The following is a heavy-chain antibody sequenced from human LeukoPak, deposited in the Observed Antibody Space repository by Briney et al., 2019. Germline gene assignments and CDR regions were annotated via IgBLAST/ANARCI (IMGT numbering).Heavy chain of an antibody. D-gene: IGHD3/OR15-3a*01. CDR1: GFRFSDYY. CDR2: IRDSGEA. CDR3: ARDRAALQDWVEFDP. Sequence: GGSLRPSCADSGFRFSDYYMSWVRQAPGKGLEWVGLIRDSGEAFYSDFVRGRFAISRDESENTLYLQMNSLRVVDTAVYFCARDRAALQDWVEFDPWGQGTPVIVSS. V-gene: IGHV3-66*03. J-gene: IGHJ5*02.